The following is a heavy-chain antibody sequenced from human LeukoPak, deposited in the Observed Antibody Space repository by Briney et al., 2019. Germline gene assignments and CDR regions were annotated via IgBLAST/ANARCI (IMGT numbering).Heavy chain of an antibody. J-gene: IGHJ4*02. D-gene: IGHD2-2*01. CDR1: GYTFTGYY. CDR3: ARDVGEYCSSINCHASDY. Sequence: ASVKVSCKASGYTFTGYYMHWVRQAPGQGLEWMGWINPSSGGTSYAQKFHGRVTMTRDTSISTVYMELSRLRSDDTAVYYCARDVGEYCSSINCHASDYWGQGTLVTVSS. CDR2: INPSSGGT. V-gene: IGHV1-2*02.